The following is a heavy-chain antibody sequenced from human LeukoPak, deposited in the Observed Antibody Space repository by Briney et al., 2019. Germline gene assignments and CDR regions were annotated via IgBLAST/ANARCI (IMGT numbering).Heavy chain of an antibody. CDR3: WGSGGTLDI. CDR2: IIPIFGTA. V-gene: IGHV1-69*13. D-gene: IGHD3-10*01. Sequence: SVKVSCKASGGTFSSYAISWVRQAPGQGLEWMGGIIPIFGTANYAQKFQGRVTITADESTGTTYMELSRLRSEDTAVYYCWGSGGTLDIWGKGTMVTVSS. CDR1: GGTFSSYA. J-gene: IGHJ3*02.